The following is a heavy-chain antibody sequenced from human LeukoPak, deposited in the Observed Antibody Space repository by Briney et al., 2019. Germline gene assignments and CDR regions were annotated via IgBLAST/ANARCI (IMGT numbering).Heavy chain of an antibody. Sequence: ASVKVSCKASGYTFTSYGISWVRQAPGQGLEWMGWISAYNGNTNYAQKLQGRVTMTTDTSTSTAYMELRSLRSDDTAVYYCARDLPNWCSSSSSAAHWYFDLWGRGTLVTVSS. J-gene: IGHJ2*01. CDR3: ARDLPNWCSSSSSAAHWYFDL. CDR2: ISAYNGNT. CDR1: GYTFTSYG. V-gene: IGHV1-18*01. D-gene: IGHD6-6*01.